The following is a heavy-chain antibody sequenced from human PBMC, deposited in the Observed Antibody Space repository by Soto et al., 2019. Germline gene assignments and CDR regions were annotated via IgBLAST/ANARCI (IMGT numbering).Heavy chain of an antibody. CDR1: GFTFSSYG. CDR2: IWYDGSNK. CDR3: ARQPSRGAAVMDV. J-gene: IGHJ6*02. V-gene: IGHV3-33*01. Sequence: GGSLRLSCAASGFTFSSYGIHWVRQAPGKGLEWVAVIWYDGSNKYYADSVKGRFTISRDNSKNTLYLQMNSLRAEDTAVYYCARQPSRGAAVMDVWGQGTTVTVSS. D-gene: IGHD6-13*01.